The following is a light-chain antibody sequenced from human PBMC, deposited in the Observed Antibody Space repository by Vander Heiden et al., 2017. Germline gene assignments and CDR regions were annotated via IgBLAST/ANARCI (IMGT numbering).Light chain of an antibody. J-gene: IGKJ1*01. CDR3: QQYNNWPRT. CDR2: GAS. Sequence: EIVMTQSPATLSVSQGERATLSCRASQSVDGYLAWYQQKPGQAPRLLIYGASTRATGIPVRFSGSGSGTEFTLTISSLQSEDFAVYYCQQYNNWPRTFGQGTKVEIK. CDR1: QSVDGY. V-gene: IGKV3-15*01.